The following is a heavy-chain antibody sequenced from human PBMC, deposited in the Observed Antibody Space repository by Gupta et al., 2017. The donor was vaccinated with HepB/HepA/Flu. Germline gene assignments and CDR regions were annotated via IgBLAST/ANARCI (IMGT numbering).Heavy chain of an antibody. CDR2: IPHDGSNK. CDR1: GFTFRSYG. J-gene: IGHJ6*02. Sequence: QVQLVESGGGVVQPGRSLRLSCASSGFTFRSYGMYRVRQAPGKGLEWVGVIPHDGSNKYYADFVKGRINISRDNSKDTLYLQMIGLRTEETAVFYCAKAYGSGCRYYYYGMDAWGQGTTVTVSS. CDR3: AKAYGSGCRYYYYGMDA. D-gene: IGHD3-10*01. V-gene: IGHV3-30*18.